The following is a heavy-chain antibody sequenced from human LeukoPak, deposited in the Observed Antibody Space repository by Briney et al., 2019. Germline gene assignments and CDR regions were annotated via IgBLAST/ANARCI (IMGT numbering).Heavy chain of an antibody. CDR1: GFSFRDYY. Sequence: PGGSLRLSCAASGFSFRDYYMSWIRQAPGKGLEWVSFISTDSVYTNYADPVKGRFTISRDNAKNSLYRQLNSLRDEDTAVYYCERESHGTGDQWGQGTLVPVSS. CDR3: ERESHGTGDQ. CDR2: ISTDSVYT. D-gene: IGHD3-10*01. J-gene: IGHJ4*02. V-gene: IGHV3-11*05.